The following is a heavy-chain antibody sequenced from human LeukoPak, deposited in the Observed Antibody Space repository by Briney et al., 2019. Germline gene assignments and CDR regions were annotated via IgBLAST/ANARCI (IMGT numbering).Heavy chain of an antibody. D-gene: IGHD2-2*01. V-gene: IGHV3-66*03. CDR1: GFTVSSNY. CDR2: IYSCGST. Sequence: PGGSLRLSCAASGFTVSSNYMSWVRQAPGKGLEWVSVIYSCGSTYYADSVKGRFTISGDNSKNTLYLQINSLRAEDTAVYYCARVRNGGYCSSTSYEFDYWGQGTLVTVSS. J-gene: IGHJ4*02. CDR3: ARVRNGGYCSSTSYEFDY.